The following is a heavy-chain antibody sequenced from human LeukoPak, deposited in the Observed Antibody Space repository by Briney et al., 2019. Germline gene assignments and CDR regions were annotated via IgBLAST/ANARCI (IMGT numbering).Heavy chain of an antibody. V-gene: IGHV1-69*01. Sequence: ASVEVSCKASGGTFSSYAISWVRQAPGQGLEWMGGIIPIFGTANYAQKFQGRITITADEPTSTAYMELSSLRSEDTAVYYCARGPVQYYYDSSGYYPHWGQGTLVTVSS. D-gene: IGHD3-22*01. J-gene: IGHJ4*02. CDR3: ARGPVQYYYDSSGYYPH. CDR2: IIPIFGTA. CDR1: GGTFSSYA.